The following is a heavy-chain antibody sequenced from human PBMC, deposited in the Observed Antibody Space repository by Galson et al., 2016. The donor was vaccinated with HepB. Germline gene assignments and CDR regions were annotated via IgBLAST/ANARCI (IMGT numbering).Heavy chain of an antibody. CDR1: GFIFSDYG. J-gene: IGHJ6*02. D-gene: IGHD3-3*01. V-gene: IGHV3-33*06. CDR2: IWDDGNHK. Sequence: SLRLSCAASGFIFSDYGLHWVRQAPGKGLEWVSMIWDDGNHKYYADSVKGRFTISRDNSKNTLYLQMNSLRAEDTAVYFCAKDYDLWSCYAHYRPIYGVGVWGQGTTVTVSS. CDR3: AKDYDLWSCYAHYRPIYGVGV.